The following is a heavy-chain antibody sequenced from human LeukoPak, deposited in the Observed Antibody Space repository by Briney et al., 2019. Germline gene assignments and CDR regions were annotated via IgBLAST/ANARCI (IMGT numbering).Heavy chain of an antibody. Sequence: PGGSLRPSCAASGFTFSSYSMNWVRQAPGKGLEWVSSISSSSSYIYYADSVKGRFTISRDNAKNSLYLQMNSLRAEDTAVYYCAREGRVDGIIDYWGQGTLVTVSS. CDR1: GFTFSSYS. V-gene: IGHV3-21*01. CDR3: AREGRVDGIIDY. D-gene: IGHD2-15*01. CDR2: ISSSSSYI. J-gene: IGHJ4*02.